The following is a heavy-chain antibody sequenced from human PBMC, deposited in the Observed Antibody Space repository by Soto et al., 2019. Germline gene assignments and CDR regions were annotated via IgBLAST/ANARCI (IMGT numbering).Heavy chain of an antibody. CDR3: AKDMPGSGSYYIYGMDV. Sequence: EVQLLESGGGLVQPGGSLRLCCAASGFTFTNYAMSWVRQAPGKGLEWVSTISASGGSTYHADSVKGRFTISRDNSKNTLSMQMNSLRDEDTAAYYCAKDMPGSGSYYIYGMDVWGQGTTVTVS. CDR2: ISASGGST. D-gene: IGHD3-10*01. J-gene: IGHJ6*02. V-gene: IGHV3-23*01. CDR1: GFTFTNYA.